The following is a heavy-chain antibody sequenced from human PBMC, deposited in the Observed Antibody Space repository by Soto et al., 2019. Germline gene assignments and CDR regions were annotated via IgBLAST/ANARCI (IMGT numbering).Heavy chain of an antibody. Sequence: EVQLLESGGGLVQPGGSLRLSCAASGFTFSSYAMNWVRQAPGKGLEWVSTISGSAYSTYYADSVKGQFTISRDNSKKTLYLQMNSLRAEDTAVYYCAKGIFDTSGSNFDYWGQGTLVTVSS. V-gene: IGHV3-23*01. CDR3: AKGIFDTSGSNFDY. CDR1: GFTFSSYA. D-gene: IGHD3-22*01. CDR2: ISGSAYST. J-gene: IGHJ4*02.